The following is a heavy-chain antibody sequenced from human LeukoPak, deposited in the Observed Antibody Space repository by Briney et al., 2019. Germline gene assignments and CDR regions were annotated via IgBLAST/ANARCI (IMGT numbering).Heavy chain of an antibody. J-gene: IGHJ4*02. CDR2: ISGSGGST. D-gene: IGHD3-16*02. CDR3: AKEAWGSYRFPSGYFDY. CDR1: GFTFSSYA. Sequence: GGSLRLSCAASGFTFSSYAMSWVRQAPGKGLEWVSAISGSGGSTYYADSVKGRFTISRDNSKNTLYLQMSSLRAEDTAVYYCAKEAWGSYRFPSGYFDYWGQGTLVTVSS. V-gene: IGHV3-23*01.